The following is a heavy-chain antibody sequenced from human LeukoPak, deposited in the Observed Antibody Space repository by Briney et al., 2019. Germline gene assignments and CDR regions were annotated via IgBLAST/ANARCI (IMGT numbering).Heavy chain of an antibody. V-gene: IGHV3-72*01. D-gene: IGHD6-19*01. CDR1: GFTFSDHY. CDR2: TRNKANSYTT. J-gene: IGHJ4*02. Sequence: PGGSLRLSCAASGFTFSDHYMDWVRQAPGKGLEWVGRTRNKANSYTTEYAASVKGRFTISRDDSKNSLYLQMNSLKTEDTAVYYCAREASSGCFDYWGQGTLVTVSS. CDR3: AREASSGCFDY.